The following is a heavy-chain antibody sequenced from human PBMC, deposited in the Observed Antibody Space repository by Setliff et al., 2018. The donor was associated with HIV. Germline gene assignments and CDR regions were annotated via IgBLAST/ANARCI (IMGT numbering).Heavy chain of an antibody. D-gene: IGHD1-1*01. CDR2: ISGSGGHT. V-gene: IGHV3-23*01. J-gene: IGHJ3*02. CDR1: GFTFSNYA. CDR3: TQSQHLQYQMAAFDI. Sequence: PGGSLRLSCAVSGFTFSNYAMNWVRQAPGKGLEWVSGISGSGGHTYYAESVKGRFTISRDKSKNTLYLQMNNLRAEDTAVYYCTQSQHLQYQMAAFDIWGQGTKVTVSS.